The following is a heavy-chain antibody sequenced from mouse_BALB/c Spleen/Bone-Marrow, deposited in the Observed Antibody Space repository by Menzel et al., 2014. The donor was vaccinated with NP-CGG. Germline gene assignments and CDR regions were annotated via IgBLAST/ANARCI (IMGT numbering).Heavy chain of an antibody. V-gene: IGHV1-14*01. Sequence: VHVKQSGPELVKPGASVKMSCKASGYTFTSSVMHWVKQTPGQGLEWIGYFNPYNDGSKYNEKFKGKATLTSDKSSSTAYMELSSLATEESAVYYCAKGGNNRCDFDYWGQGTPLKVSS. D-gene: IGHD2-14*01. CDR3: AKGGNNRCDFDY. CDR2: FNPYNDGS. CDR1: GYTFTSSV. J-gene: IGHJ2*01.